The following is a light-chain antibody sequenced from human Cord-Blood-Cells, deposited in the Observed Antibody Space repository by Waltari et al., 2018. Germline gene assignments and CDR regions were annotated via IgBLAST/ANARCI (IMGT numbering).Light chain of an antibody. Sequence: TISCTGTSSDVGGYNYVSWYQQHPGKAPKLMIYDVSKRPSGVSNRFSGSKSGNTASLTISGLQAEDEADYYCSSYTSSSTLVLGGGTKLTVL. CDR2: DVS. CDR3: SSYTSSSTLV. CDR1: SSDVGGYNY. V-gene: IGLV2-14*04. J-gene: IGLJ2*01.